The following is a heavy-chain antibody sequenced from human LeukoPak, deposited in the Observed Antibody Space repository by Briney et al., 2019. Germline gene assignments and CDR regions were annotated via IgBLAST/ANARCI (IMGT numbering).Heavy chain of an antibody. V-gene: IGHV6-1*01. CDR2: TYYRSKGYN. D-gene: IGHD3-22*01. CDR3: AREGNYDYYDSSGYYYD. J-gene: IGHJ4*02. CDR1: GDSFSSNSAA. Sequence: SQTLSLTCALSGDSFSSNSAAWDWIRQSPSRGLEWLGRTYYRSKGYNDYAVSVKSRITINPATSKNQFSLQLNSVTPEDTAVYYCAREGNYDYYDSSGYYYDWGQGTLVTVSS.